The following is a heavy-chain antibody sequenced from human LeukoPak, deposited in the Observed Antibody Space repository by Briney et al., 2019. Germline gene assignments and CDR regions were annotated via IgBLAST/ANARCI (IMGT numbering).Heavy chain of an antibody. V-gene: IGHV3-48*04. Sequence: PGGSLRLSCAASGSTFSSHTMNWVSQAPGKGLEWVSYISSTSSVIYYADSVKGRFTISRDNAKNSLYLQMNSLRAEDTAVYYCARNLPAADYWGQGTLVSVSS. D-gene: IGHD2-2*01. CDR1: GSTFSSHT. J-gene: IGHJ4*02. CDR2: ISSTSSVI. CDR3: ARNLPAADY.